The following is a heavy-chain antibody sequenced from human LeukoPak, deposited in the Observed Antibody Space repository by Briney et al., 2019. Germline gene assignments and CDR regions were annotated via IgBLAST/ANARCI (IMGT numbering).Heavy chain of an antibody. CDR1: GFTFSSYS. CDR2: ISSSSSYI. D-gene: IGHD6-19*01. J-gene: IGHJ6*02. V-gene: IGHV3-21*01. Sequence: GGSLRLSCAASGFTFSSYSMNWVRQAPGKGLEWVSSISSSSSYIYYADSVKGRFTISRDNAKNSLYLQMNSLRAEDTAVYYCARDQSSGWHAYYGMDVWGQGTTVTVSS. CDR3: ARDQSSGWHAYYGMDV.